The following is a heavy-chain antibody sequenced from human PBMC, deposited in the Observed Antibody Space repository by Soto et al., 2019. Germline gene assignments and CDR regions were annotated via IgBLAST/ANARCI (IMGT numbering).Heavy chain of an antibody. D-gene: IGHD6-19*01. J-gene: IGHJ4*02. CDR3: ARDDSHIGIAVSGGDY. CDR2: ISAYNGNT. CDR1: GYTFTSYG. V-gene: IGHV1-18*01. Sequence: QVQLVQSGAEVKKPGASVKVSCKASGYTFTSYGISWVRQAPGQGLEWMGWISAYNGNTNYAQKLQGRVTMTTDTSTRTAYMELRSLRSDDTAVYYCARDDSHIGIAVSGGDYWGQGTLVTVSS.